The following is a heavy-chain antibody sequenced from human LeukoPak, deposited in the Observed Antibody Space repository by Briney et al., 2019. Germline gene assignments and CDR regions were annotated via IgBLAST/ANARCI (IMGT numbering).Heavy chain of an antibody. CDR2: ITSSSSYI. Sequence: GGSLRLSCEASGFIFSIYSMNWVRQAPGKGLEWVSSITSSSSYIFYADSVKGRFTTSRDNAKNSLYLQMNSLRAEDTAVYYCARDLSGAAFDIWGQGTMVTVSS. CDR1: GFIFSIYS. J-gene: IGHJ3*02. D-gene: IGHD3-10*01. V-gene: IGHV3-21*01. CDR3: ARDLSGAAFDI.